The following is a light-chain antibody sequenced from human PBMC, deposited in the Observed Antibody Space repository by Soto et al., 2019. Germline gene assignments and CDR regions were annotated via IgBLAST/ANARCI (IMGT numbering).Light chain of an antibody. V-gene: IGLV2-14*01. CDR1: SSDVGGYNF. J-gene: IGLJ1*01. CDR2: EVS. CDR3: SSYTGSSTYL. Sequence: LTQPASVSGSPGQSITISCTGTSSDVGGYNFVSWYQHHPGKAPKLIIYEVSNRPSGVSSRFSGSKSGNTASLTISGLQADDEAGYYCSSYTGSSTYLFGSGTKVTVL.